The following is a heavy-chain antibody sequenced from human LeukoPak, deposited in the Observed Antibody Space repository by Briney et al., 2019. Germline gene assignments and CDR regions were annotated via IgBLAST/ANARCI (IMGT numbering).Heavy chain of an antibody. CDR1: GGSISSYY. D-gene: IGHD6-19*01. Sequence: SETLSLTCTVSGGSISSYYWSWIRQPPGKGLEWIGYIYYSGSTNYNPSLKSRVTISVDTSKNQFSLKLSSVTAADTAVYYCARAYSSGWYGYWGQGTLVTVSS. J-gene: IGHJ4*02. CDR2: IYYSGST. CDR3: ARAYSSGWYGY. V-gene: IGHV4-59*01.